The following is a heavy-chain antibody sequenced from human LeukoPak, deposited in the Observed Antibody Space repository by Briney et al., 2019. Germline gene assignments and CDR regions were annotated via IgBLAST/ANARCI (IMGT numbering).Heavy chain of an antibody. CDR1: GFTFTHAW. CDR2: IRTKLRNYAT. V-gene: IGHV3-73*01. J-gene: IGHJ4*02. D-gene: IGHD1-20*01. CDR3: TTYISGHY. Sequence: GGSLRLSCAASGFTFTHAWMSWVRQASGRGLEWVGRIRTKLRNYATAYAASVKGRFTISRDDSGDTAYLQMNSLKTEDTAVYYCTTYISGHYWGQGTLVTVSS.